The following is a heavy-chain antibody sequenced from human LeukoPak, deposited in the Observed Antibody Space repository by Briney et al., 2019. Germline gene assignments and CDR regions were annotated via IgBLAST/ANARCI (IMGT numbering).Heavy chain of an antibody. CDR3: ARVQVYGDYVELKAFDI. D-gene: IGHD4-17*01. Sequence: GGSLRLSCAASGFTFSSYEMNWVRQAPGKGLEWVSYISSSSSTIYYADSVKGRFTISRDNAKNSLYLQMNSLRAEDTAVYYCARVQVYGDYVELKAFDIWGQGTMVTVSS. V-gene: IGHV3-48*01. J-gene: IGHJ3*02. CDR2: ISSSSSTI. CDR1: GFTFSSYE.